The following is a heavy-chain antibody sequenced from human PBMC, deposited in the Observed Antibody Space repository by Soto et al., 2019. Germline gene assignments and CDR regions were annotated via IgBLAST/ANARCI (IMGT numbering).Heavy chain of an antibody. J-gene: IGHJ6*02. Sequence: QVQLVQSGPAVEKPGASVKVSCKASGYMFTSYAISWVRQAPGQGLEWMGWISAFNGNRNYAQKFQGSATMTTDTSTNTAYMELRSLTSDDTAVYYCARGKSAMDVWGQGTTVTVSS. CDR2: ISAFNGNR. CDR1: GYMFTSYA. V-gene: IGHV1-18*01. CDR3: ARGKSAMDV.